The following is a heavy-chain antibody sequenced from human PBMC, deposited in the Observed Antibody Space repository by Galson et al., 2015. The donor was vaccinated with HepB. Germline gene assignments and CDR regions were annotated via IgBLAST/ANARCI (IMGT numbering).Heavy chain of an antibody. D-gene: IGHD5-18*01. CDR3: ARGYSYGLDRPYGMDV. CDR1: GFTVSSNY. J-gene: IGHJ6*02. Sequence: SLRLSCAASGFTVSSNYMSWARQAPGKGLEWVSVIYSGGSTYYADSVKGRFTISRDNSKNTLYLQINSLRAEDTAVYYCARGYSYGLDRPYGMDVWGQGTTVTVSS. CDR2: IYSGGST. V-gene: IGHV3-53*01.